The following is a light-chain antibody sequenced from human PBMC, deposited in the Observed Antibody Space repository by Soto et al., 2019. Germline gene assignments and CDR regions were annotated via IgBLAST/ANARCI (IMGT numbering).Light chain of an antibody. CDR1: SNDVGRYNY. Sequence: QSALTQPASVSGSPGQSITISCIGTSNDVGRYNYVYWYQHHPGKAPKLMIYDVTYRPSGVSDRFSGSKSGNTASLTISGLQAEDEADYYCNSYTSSSTDVFGTGTKLTVL. J-gene: IGLJ1*01. CDR2: DVT. V-gene: IGLV2-14*03. CDR3: NSYTSSSTDV.